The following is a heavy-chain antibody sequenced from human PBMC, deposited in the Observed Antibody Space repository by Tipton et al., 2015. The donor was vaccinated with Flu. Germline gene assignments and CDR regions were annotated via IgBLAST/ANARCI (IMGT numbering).Heavy chain of an antibody. CDR2: FSGSGGST. CDR3: ARVIPELVAGLDY. CDR1: GFTFSRYG. Sequence: SLRLSCAASGFTFSRYGMSWVRQAPGKGLEWVAGFSGSGGSTYLADSVKGRFTISRDHSKNTLYLQMNSLRAEDTAVYFCARVIPELVAGLDYWGQGTLVTVSS. D-gene: IGHD6-19*01. J-gene: IGHJ4*02. V-gene: IGHV3-23*01.